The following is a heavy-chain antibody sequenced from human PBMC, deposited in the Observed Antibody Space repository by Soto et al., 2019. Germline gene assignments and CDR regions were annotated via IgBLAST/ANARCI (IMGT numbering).Heavy chain of an antibody. J-gene: IGHJ5*02. D-gene: IGHD3-10*01. Sequence: QITLKESGPTLVKPTQTLTLTCTFSGFSLSTSGVGVGWIRQPPGKALEWLALIYWDDDERYSPSLESRLTTXKXXSKNQVVLTMTNMDPVDTATYYCERTRYTRRDLWFGEVSGPWGQGTLVTVSS. V-gene: IGHV2-5*02. CDR1: GFSLSTSGVG. CDR2: IYWDDDE. CDR3: ERTRYTRRDLWFGEVSGP.